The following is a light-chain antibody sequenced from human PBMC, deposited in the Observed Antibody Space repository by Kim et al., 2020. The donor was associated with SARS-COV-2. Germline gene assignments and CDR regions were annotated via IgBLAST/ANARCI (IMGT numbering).Light chain of an antibody. Sequence: SPGKRATLSCSAGQSVERKVAWYQQKGVQAPRLVIHTTSTRATVLPARLSGSGSGTEFNLPISSLQSEDVAVYYCQKYNNWPPITFGEGTRLEIK. V-gene: IGKV3-15*01. J-gene: IGKJ5*01. CDR1: QSVERK. CDR3: QKYNNWPPIT. CDR2: TTS.